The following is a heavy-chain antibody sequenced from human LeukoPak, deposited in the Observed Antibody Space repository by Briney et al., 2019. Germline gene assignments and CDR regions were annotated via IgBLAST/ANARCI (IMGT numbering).Heavy chain of an antibody. CDR3: ARVQGHPPNGLDV. D-gene: IGHD2-8*01. J-gene: IGHJ3*01. Sequence: GGSLRLSCAASGFTFSSYTMHWIRQAPGKGLVWVSRINNDESSTSYADSVKGRFTISRDNAKNTLYLQMNSLRAEDTAVYYCARVQGHPPNGLDVWGQGTMVTVSS. CDR1: GFTFSSYT. CDR2: INNDESST. V-gene: IGHV3-74*01.